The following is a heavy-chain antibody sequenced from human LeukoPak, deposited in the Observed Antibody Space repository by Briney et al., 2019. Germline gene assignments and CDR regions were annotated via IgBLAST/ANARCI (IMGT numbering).Heavy chain of an antibody. V-gene: IGHV3-15*01. J-gene: IGHJ3*01. D-gene: IGHD2-2*02. Sequence: PGGSLRLSCAASGFTFSNAWMSWVRQAPGKGLEWVGRIKSKTDGGTTDYAAPVKGRFTISRGDSKNTLYLQMNSLRPEDTAVYYCARCTASCYTNAFDVWGQGTLLTVSS. CDR3: ARCTASCYTNAFDV. CDR1: GFTFSNAW. CDR2: IKSKTDGGTT.